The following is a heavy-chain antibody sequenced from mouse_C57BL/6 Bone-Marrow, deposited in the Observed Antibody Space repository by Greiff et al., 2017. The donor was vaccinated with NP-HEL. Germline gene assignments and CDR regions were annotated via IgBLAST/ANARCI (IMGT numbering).Heavy chain of an antibody. V-gene: IGHV5-12*01. D-gene: IGHD1-1*01. CDR1: GFTFSDYY. Sequence: EVQGVESGGGLVQPGGSLKLSCAASGFTFSDYYMYWVRQTPEKRLEWVAYISNGGGSTYYPDTVKGRFTISRDNAKNTLYLQMSRLKSEDTAMYYCARQILRSYAMDYWGQGTSVTVSS. J-gene: IGHJ4*01. CDR2: ISNGGGST. CDR3: ARQILRSYAMDY.